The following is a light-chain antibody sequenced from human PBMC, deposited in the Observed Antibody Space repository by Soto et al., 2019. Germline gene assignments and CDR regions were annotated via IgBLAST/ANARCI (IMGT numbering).Light chain of an antibody. CDR2: RAC. Sequence: DIVMTQSPATLSVSPGERATLSCRASQSISSNLAWYQQKPGQAPRLLIYRACTRATGIPARFSGSGSGTDFTLTISSLQSEDFAIYYCQHYNNWPPWTFGQGTKVEIK. V-gene: IGKV3-15*01. J-gene: IGKJ1*01. CDR3: QHYNNWPPWT. CDR1: QSISSN.